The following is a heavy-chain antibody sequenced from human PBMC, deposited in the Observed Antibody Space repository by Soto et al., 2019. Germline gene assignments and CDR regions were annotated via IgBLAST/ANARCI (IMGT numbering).Heavy chain of an antibody. V-gene: IGHV1-3*01. CDR1: GYTFTSYA. D-gene: IGHD5-18*01. CDR2: INAGNGNT. J-gene: IGHJ4*02. CDR3: ARGRVTAIGYFDY. Sequence: ASVKVSCKASGYTFTSYAMHWVRQAPGQRLEWMGWINAGNGNTKYSQKFQGRVTITRDTSASTAYMELSSLRSEDTAVYYCARGRVTAIGYFDYWGQGTLVTVSS.